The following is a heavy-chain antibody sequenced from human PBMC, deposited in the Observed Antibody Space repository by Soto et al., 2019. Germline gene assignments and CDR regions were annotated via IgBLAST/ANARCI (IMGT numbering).Heavy chain of an antibody. V-gene: IGHV3-23*01. J-gene: IGHJ3*02. CDR2: ITAGGDGT. Sequence: EVQVLESGGGLVQPGGSLRLSCEASGITFSNYMMTWIRQAPGKGLEWVSTITAGGDGTYYADSVKGRCTMSRETSKNTLYLHMNSVRAEDTAVYYCAPHVYCSGGSCQYDAFAIRGQGTIVTVSS. CDR1: GITFSNYM. D-gene: IGHD2-15*01. CDR3: APHVYCSGGSCQYDAFAI.